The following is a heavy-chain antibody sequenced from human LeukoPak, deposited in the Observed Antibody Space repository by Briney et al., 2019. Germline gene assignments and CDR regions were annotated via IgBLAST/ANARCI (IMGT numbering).Heavy chain of an antibody. CDR1: GYSFTSNW. CDR3: ATRSGGRFSYYYGMDV. CDR2: IFPDDSDT. Sequence: GEFLKISCKGSGYSFTSNWIGWVRQMPGKGLEWMGIIFPDDSDTRYNPSFRGQVTISADKSITTAYLQWNSLKASDTAVYYCATRSGGRFSYYYGMDVWGQGTTVTVSS. J-gene: IGHJ6*02. D-gene: IGHD2-15*01. V-gene: IGHV5-51*01.